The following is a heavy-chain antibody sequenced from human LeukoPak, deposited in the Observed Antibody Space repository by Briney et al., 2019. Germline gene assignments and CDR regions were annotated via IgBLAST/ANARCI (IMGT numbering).Heavy chain of an antibody. V-gene: IGHV1-2*02. Sequence: ASVKVSCKASGYTFTGYYMHWVRQAPGQGLEWMGWINPNSGGTNYAQKFQGRVTMTRDTSISTAYMELSRLRSDDTAVYYCARGQEKYSSSWGGKNWFDPWGQGTLVTVSS. CDR1: GYTFTGYY. CDR2: INPNSGGT. J-gene: IGHJ5*02. CDR3: ARGQEKYSSSWGGKNWFDP. D-gene: IGHD6-6*01.